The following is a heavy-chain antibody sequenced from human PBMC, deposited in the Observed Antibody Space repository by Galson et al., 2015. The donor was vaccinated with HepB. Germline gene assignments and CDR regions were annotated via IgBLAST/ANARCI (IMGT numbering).Heavy chain of an antibody. CDR2: IIPIFHTA. J-gene: IGHJ4*02. V-gene: IGHV1-69*06. Sequence: SVKVSCKASGGTFSNYAISWVRQAPGQGLEWMGGIIPIFHTANYAQKFQGRVTITADRSTSTAYMELSSLRSEDTAVYYCARYYYPSGSFYYYDYWGQGTLVTVSS. CDR3: ARYYYPSGSFYYYDY. CDR1: GGTFSNYA. D-gene: IGHD3-10*01.